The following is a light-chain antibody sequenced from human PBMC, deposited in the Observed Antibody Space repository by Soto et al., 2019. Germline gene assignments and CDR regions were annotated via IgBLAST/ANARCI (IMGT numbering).Light chain of an antibody. CDR3: QQYNSWRSIS. CDR1: QSVSSSY. J-gene: IGKJ5*01. Sequence: EIVLTQSPGTPSLSPGERATLSCRAIQSVSSSYLAWYQQKPGQAPRLLIYDTSTRAAGIPARFTGSGSGTDFTLTISSLQSEDFAVYYCQQYNSWRSISFGQGTRLEI. V-gene: IGKV3-20*01. CDR2: DTS.